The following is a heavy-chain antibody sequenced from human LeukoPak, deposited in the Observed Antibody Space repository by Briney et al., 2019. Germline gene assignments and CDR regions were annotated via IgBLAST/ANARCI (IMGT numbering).Heavy chain of an antibody. V-gene: IGHV1-2*04. CDR1: GYTFTGYY. Sequence: ASVKVSCKASGYTFTGYYMHWVRQAPGQGLEWMGWINSNSGGTNYAQKFQGWVTMTRDTSISTAYMELSRLRSDDTAVYYCARDVGMSTSFTYYFDYWGQGTLVTVSS. CDR2: INSNSGGT. CDR3: ARDVGMSTSFTYYFDY. J-gene: IGHJ4*02. D-gene: IGHD2-2*01.